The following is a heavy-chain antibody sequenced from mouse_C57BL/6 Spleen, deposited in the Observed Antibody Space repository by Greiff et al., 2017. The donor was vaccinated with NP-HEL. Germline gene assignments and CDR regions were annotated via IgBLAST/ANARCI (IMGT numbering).Heavy chain of an antibody. Sequence: VHVKQSGPELVKPGASVKISCKASGYSFTDYNMNWVKQSNGKSLEWIGVINPNYGTTSYNQKFKGKATLTVDQSSSTAYMQLNSLTSEDSAVYYCARGGLPHWYFDVWGTGTTVTVSS. CDR2: INPNYGTT. V-gene: IGHV1-39*01. CDR3: ARGGLPHWYFDV. J-gene: IGHJ1*03. CDR1: GYSFTDYN. D-gene: IGHD2-2*01.